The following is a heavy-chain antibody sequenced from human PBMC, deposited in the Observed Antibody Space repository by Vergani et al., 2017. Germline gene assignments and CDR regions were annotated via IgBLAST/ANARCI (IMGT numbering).Heavy chain of an antibody. V-gene: IGHV3-23*01. CDR2: ISARYPST. CDR3: ARLSYDTTPYSQGGYDC. D-gene: IGHD3-22*01. J-gene: IGHJ4*02. CDR1: GFTFSACP. Sequence: EVQLLQSGGGVIQPGGSVRLSCAASGFTFSACPMTWVRQAPGKGLEWVSAISARYPSTYYADSVKGRFTISRDNSKTMLYLQMNSLRAEDTAVYYCARLSYDTTPYSQGGYDCWGQGTLVSVSS.